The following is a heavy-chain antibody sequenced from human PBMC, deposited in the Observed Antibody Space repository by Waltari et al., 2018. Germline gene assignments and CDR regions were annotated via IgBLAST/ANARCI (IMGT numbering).Heavy chain of an antibody. J-gene: IGHJ5*02. V-gene: IGHV1-69*05. CDR3: ARGVVVVAAEYNWFDP. Sequence: QVQLVQSGAEVKKPGSSVKVSCKASGGTFSSYAISWVRQAPGQGLEWMGGIIPIFCTANYAQKCQGRVTITTDESTSTAYMELSSLRSEDTAVYYCARGVVVVAAEYNWFDPWGQGTLVTVSS. CDR2: IIPIFCTA. CDR1: GGTFSSYA. D-gene: IGHD2-15*01.